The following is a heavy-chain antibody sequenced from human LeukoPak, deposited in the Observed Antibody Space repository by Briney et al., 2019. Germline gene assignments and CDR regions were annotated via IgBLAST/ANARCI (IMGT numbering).Heavy chain of an antibody. CDR3: TRAAGSSGWYLIDY. Sequence: GGSLRLSCAASGFTFSGSAMHWVRQASGKGREGVGRIRSKANSYATAYAASVKGRFTISRDDSKNTAYLQMNSLKTEDTAVYYCTRAAGSSGWYLIDYWGQGTLVTVSS. D-gene: IGHD6-19*01. J-gene: IGHJ4*02. CDR2: IRSKANSYAT. CDR1: GFTFSGSA. V-gene: IGHV3-73*01.